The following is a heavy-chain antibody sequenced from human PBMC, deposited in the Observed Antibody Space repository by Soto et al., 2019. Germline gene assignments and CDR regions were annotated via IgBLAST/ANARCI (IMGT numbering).Heavy chain of an antibody. D-gene: IGHD3-10*01. CDR1: GGTFSSYA. CDR3: ARARDYGSGSYIGPYYYCGMDV. CDR2: IIPIFGTA. Sequence: QVPLVQSGAEVKKPGSSVKVSCKASGGTFSSYAISWVRQAPGQGLEWMGGIIPIFGTANYAQKFQGRVTITADESTSTAYVELRSRRSEDTAVYYCARARDYGSGSYIGPYYYCGMDVWGQGTTVTVSS. J-gene: IGHJ6*02. V-gene: IGHV1-69*01.